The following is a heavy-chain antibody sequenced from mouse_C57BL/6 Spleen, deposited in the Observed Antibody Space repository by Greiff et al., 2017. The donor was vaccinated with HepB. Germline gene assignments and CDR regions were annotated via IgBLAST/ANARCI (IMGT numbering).Heavy chain of an antibody. V-gene: IGHV1-4*01. CDR1: GYTFTSYT. CDR3: AFYDYDYFDY. D-gene: IGHD2-4*01. Sequence: QVHVKQSGAELARPGASVKMSCKASGYTFTSYTMHWVKQRPGQGLEWIGYINPSSGYTKYNQKFKDKATLTADKSSSTAYMQLSSLTSEDSAVYYCAFYDYDYFDYWGQGTTLTVSS. J-gene: IGHJ2*01. CDR2: INPSSGYT.